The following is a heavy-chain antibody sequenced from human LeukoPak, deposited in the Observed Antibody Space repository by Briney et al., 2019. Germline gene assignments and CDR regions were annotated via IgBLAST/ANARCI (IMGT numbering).Heavy chain of an antibody. CDR3: ARDEFLFSD. V-gene: IGHV3-7*01. CDR2: VNEDESEK. D-gene: IGHD2/OR15-2a*01. J-gene: IGHJ1*01. CDR1: GFAFNNYW. Sequence: PGGSLRLSCVASGFAFNNYWMTWVRQAPGKGLECVASVNEDESEKYYVDSVKGRFTISRDNAKNSVFLQMNSLRAEDTAVYYCARDEFLFSDWGQGALVTVAS.